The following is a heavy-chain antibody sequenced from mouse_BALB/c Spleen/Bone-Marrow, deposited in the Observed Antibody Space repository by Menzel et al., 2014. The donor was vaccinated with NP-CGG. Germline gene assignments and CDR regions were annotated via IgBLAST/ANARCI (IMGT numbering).Heavy chain of an antibody. CDR1: GYSITSGYS. CDR3: ARETPVVADFDY. CDR2: IHYSGNT. Sequence: EVKVEESGPDLVKPSQSLSLTCTVTGYSITSGYSWHWIRQFPGNKLEWMGYIHYSGNTDYNPSLKSRISITRDTSKNQFFLQLNSVTTEDTATYYCARETPVVADFDYWGQGTTLTVSS. D-gene: IGHD1-1*01. V-gene: IGHV3-1*02. J-gene: IGHJ2*01.